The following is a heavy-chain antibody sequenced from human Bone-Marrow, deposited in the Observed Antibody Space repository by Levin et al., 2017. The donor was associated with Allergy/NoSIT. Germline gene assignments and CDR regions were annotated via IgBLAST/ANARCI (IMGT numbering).Heavy chain of an antibody. CDR3: SREIHHVVSSEEV. J-gene: IGHJ6*02. V-gene: IGHV4-39*02. CDR1: GGSIRGTTYY. Sequence: SETLSLTCAVAGGSIRGTTYYWGWIRQPPGRGLEWIGNVYYSGRTYYNPSLRSRVMVSVDTSKNSFSLRLTSVTAADTAVYYCSREIHHVVSSEEVWGQGITVTVSS. CDR2: VYYSGRT. D-gene: IGHD6-13*01.